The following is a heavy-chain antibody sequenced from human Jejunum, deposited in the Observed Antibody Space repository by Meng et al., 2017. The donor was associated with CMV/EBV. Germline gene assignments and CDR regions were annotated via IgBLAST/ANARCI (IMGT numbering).Heavy chain of an antibody. J-gene: IGHJ4*02. CDR1: GFTFDDYA. Sequence: GFTFDDYAMHWVRQAPGKGLEWVSGISWNSGRIGYADSVKGRFTISRDNSQNTMWLQMNSLRAEDTAVYYCAKDKGVRYLEWFSVRGQKTMVTVSS. CDR3: AKDKGVRYLEWFSV. D-gene: IGHD3-3*01. CDR2: ISWNSGRI. V-gene: IGHV3-9*01.